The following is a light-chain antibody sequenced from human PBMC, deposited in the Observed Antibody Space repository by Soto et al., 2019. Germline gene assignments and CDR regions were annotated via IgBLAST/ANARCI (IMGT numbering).Light chain of an antibody. J-gene: IGKJ5*01. V-gene: IGKV1-12*01. CDR2: AAF. Sequence: DIQMTQSPSSVSASVGDRVTISCRASEDINSRLAWYQQKPGNAPKLLIYAAFILQSGVPSRFSGYGSGTDFTLSIRSLQPEDFATYYCQQADSFPITFGQGTRLEIK. CDR3: QQADSFPIT. CDR1: EDINSR.